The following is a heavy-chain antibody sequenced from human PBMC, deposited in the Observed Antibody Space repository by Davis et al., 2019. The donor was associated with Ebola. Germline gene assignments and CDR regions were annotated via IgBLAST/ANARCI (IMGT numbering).Heavy chain of an antibody. D-gene: IGHD2-2*02. V-gene: IGHV3-66*01. CDR1: GFTFSSYA. CDR3: AREGVVVPAAIPEWGWFDP. J-gene: IGHJ5*02. CDR2: IYSGGST. Sequence: GESLKISCAASGFTFSSYAMSWVRQAPGKGLEWVSVIYSGGSTYYADSVKGRFTISRHNSKNTLYLQMNSLRAEDTAVYYCAREGVVVPAAIPEWGWFDPWGQGTLVTVSS.